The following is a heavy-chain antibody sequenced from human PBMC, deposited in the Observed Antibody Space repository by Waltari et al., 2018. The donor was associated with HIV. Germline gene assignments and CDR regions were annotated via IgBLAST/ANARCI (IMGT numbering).Heavy chain of an antibody. V-gene: IGHV4-34*01. D-gene: IGHD4-4*01. CDR3: ARGSETSNYPFDY. CDR2: INHSGST. CDR1: GGSFSGYY. J-gene: IGHJ4*02. Sequence: QVQLQQWGAGLLKPSETLSLTCAVYGGSFSGYYWSWIRQPPGKGLEWIGEINHSGSTNYNPSLKSRVTISVDTSKNQFSLKLSSVTAADTAVYYCARGSETSNYPFDYWGQGTLVTVSS.